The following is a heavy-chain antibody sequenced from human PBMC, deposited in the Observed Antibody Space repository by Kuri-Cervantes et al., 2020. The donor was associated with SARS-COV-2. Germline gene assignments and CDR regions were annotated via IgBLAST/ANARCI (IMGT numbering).Heavy chain of an antibody. Sequence: GSLRLSCAVSGASISSSTYYWGWIRQPPGKGLEWIGYIYYSGSTNYNPSLKSRVTISVDTSKNQFSLKLSSVTAADTAVYYCARGIVGATGEYYFDYWGQGTLVTVSS. D-gene: IGHD1-26*01. CDR3: ARGIVGATGEYYFDY. CDR1: GASISSSTYY. V-gene: IGHV4-61*05. CDR2: IYYSGST. J-gene: IGHJ4*02.